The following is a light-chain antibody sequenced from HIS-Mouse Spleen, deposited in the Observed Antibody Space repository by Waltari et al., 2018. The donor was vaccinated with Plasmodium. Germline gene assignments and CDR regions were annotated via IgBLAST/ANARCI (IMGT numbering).Light chain of an antibody. CDR2: EDS. CDR1: ALPTNY. J-gene: IGLJ3*02. Sequence: SYELTQPPSVPVSPGQTARITCSGDALPTNYAYWYQQKSGQAPVLVLYEDSKRPPGIPERFSGSSSGTMATLTISGAQVEDEADYYCYSTDSSGNHRVFGGGTKLTVL. CDR3: YSTDSSGNHRV. V-gene: IGLV3-10*01.